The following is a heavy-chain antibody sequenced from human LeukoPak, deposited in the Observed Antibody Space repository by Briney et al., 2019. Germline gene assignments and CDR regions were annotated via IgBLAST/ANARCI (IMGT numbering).Heavy chain of an antibody. CDR3: ARVPRGSSIKYYFDY. Sequence: SETLSLTCSVSGYSIGSGYYWGWIRQPPGKGLEWIGNIYHSGSTYYTPSLKSRVTISVDTSKNQFSLKLSSVTAADTAMYYCARVPRGSSIKYYFDYWGQGTLVTVSS. CDR2: IYHSGST. CDR1: GYSIGSGYY. V-gene: IGHV4-38-2*02. J-gene: IGHJ4*02. D-gene: IGHD6-13*01.